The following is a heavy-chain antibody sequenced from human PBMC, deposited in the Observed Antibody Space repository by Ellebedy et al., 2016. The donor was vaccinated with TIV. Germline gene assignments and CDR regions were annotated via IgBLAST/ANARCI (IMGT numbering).Heavy chain of an antibody. CDR1: GFTFSDYW. D-gene: IGHD6-19*01. CDR3: ARSRGWRDCCDI. CDR2: MANVKEDGSDK. J-gene: IGHJ3*02. Sequence: GESLKISCVGSGFTFSDYWMGWVRHTPGKGLEWVANMANVKEDGSDKYYVDSVKGRFTISRGNAENSLYLQMDSLRADDSAVYYCARSRGWRDCCDIWGQGTMVTVSS. V-gene: IGHV3-7*03.